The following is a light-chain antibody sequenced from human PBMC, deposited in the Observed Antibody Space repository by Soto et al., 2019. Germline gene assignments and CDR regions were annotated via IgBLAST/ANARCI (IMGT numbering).Light chain of an antibody. J-gene: IGKJ2*01. Sequence: DIPLTPSPSSLSASVGATVTISCRTHQSVSKYMNWYQQKSGTAPTPLIYYVSSLQSGVPSRFSGSGAATEFTLTSSSLQPEDCATYYCQQSYDRPRTVGQGTRLDIK. CDR3: QQSYDRPRT. CDR1: QSVSKY. V-gene: IGKV1-39*01. CDR2: YVS.